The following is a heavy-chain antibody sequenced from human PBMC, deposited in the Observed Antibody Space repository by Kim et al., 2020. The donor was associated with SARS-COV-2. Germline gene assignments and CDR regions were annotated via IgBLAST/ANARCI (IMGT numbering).Heavy chain of an antibody. CDR3: ARDSGDSSGYYPNWFDP. CDR1: GYTFTSYY. V-gene: IGHV1-46*01. J-gene: IGHJ5*02. CDR2: INPSGGST. D-gene: IGHD3-22*01. Sequence: ASVKVSCKASGYTFTSYYMHWVRQAPGQGLEWMGIINPSGGSTSYAQKFQGRVTMTRDTSTSTVYMELSSLRSEDTAVYYCARDSGDSSGYYPNWFDPWGQGTLVTVSS.